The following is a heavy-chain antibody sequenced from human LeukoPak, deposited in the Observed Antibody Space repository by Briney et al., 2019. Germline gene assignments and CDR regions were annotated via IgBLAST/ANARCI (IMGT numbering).Heavy chain of an antibody. V-gene: IGHV3-21*01. J-gene: IGHJ4*02. CDR2: ISSSSSYI. Sequence: GGSLRLSCAASGFTFSSYSMNWVRQAPGKGLEWVSSISSSSSYIYYADSVKGRFTISRDNAKNSLYLQMNSLRAEDTAVYYCARDPRLTAMALYYFDYWGQGTLVTVSS. CDR3: ARDPRLTAMALYYFDY. CDR1: GFTFSSYS. D-gene: IGHD5-18*01.